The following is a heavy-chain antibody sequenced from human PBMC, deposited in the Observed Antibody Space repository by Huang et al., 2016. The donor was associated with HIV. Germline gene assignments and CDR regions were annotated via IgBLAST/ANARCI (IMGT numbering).Heavy chain of an antibody. V-gene: IGHV4-39*01. CDR1: GGSIRSSDYH. D-gene: IGHD3-10*01. Sequence: QLLLQESGPGLVKPSEALALTCAVSGGSIRSSDYHWGWIRQPPGKGLEWIGGIYFKGSTSYRPSRKMRVTIAVDTSKNLFFLNLTSMAAADTAVYYCARHREGPVAYYSGWGSHLNYMDVWGRGRTVVVSS. CDR2: IYFKGST. CDR3: ARHREGPVAYYSGWGSHLNYMDV. J-gene: IGHJ6*03.